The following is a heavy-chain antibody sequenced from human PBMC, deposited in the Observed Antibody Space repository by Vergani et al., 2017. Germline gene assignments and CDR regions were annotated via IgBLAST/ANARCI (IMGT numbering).Heavy chain of an antibody. CDR3: VKDIAASGNYWYFDL. CDR2: IKSDGRT. Sequence: VELLESGGGLAQPGGSLRVSCSASGFRVTTYYMSWVRQAPGKGLEWVSVIKSDGRTSYAESVRGRFTISRDNAKNPLYLQMNSLRAEDTALYYCVKDIAASGNYWYFDLWGRGTLVTVSS. J-gene: IGHJ2*01. V-gene: IGHV3-66*02. CDR1: GFRVTTYY. D-gene: IGHD6-13*01.